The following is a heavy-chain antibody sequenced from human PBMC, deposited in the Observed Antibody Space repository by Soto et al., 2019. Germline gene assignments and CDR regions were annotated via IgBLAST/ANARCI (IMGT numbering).Heavy chain of an antibody. CDR3: ARLSDYGGNSIHYYYGMDV. J-gene: IGHJ6*02. Sequence: PGESLKISCKGSGYSFTSYWIGWVRQMPGKGLEWMGIIYPGDSDTRYSPSFQGQVTISADKSISTAYLQWSSLKASDTAMCYCARLSDYGGNSIHYYYGMDVWGQGTTVTVSS. CDR2: IYPGDSDT. CDR1: GYSFTSYW. D-gene: IGHD4-17*01. V-gene: IGHV5-51*01.